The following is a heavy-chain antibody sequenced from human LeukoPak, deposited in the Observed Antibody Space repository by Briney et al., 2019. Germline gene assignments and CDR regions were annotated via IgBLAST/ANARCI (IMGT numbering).Heavy chain of an antibody. CDR2: ISYDGSNK. CDR1: GFTFSSYA. CDR3: ARSITMVRGWFDP. J-gene: IGHJ5*02. D-gene: IGHD3-10*01. V-gene: IGHV3-30*04. Sequence: GRSLRLSCAASGFTFSSYAMHWVRQAPGKGLEWVAVISYDGSNKYYADSVKGRFTISRDNSKNTLYLQMNSLRAEDTAVYYCARSITMVRGWFDPRGQGTLVTVSS.